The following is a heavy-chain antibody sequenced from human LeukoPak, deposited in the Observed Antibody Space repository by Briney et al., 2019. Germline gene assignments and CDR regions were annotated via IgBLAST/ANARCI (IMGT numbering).Heavy chain of an antibody. Sequence: PSGTLSLTCAVSGGSISSSNWWSWVRQPPGKGLEWIGYIYYSGSTYYNPSLKSRVTISVDTSKNQFSLKLSSVTAADTAVYYCATAPTVDYFDYWGQGTLVTVSS. CDR3: ATAPTVDYFDY. CDR1: GGSISSSNW. D-gene: IGHD4-23*01. V-gene: IGHV4-4*02. CDR2: IYYSGST. J-gene: IGHJ4*02.